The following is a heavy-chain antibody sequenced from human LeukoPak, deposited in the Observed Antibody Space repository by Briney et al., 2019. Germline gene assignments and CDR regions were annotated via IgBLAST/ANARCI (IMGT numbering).Heavy chain of an antibody. Sequence: GRSLRLSCAASGFIVSTNYMSWVRQAPGKGLEWVSVIYGGGSTYYADSVKGRFTISRDNSKNSLYLQMNSLRAEDTAVYYCARHEGITMIMNWGQGTLVTVSS. V-gene: IGHV3-66*04. D-gene: IGHD3-22*01. CDR3: ARHEGITMIMN. CDR2: IYGGGST. CDR1: GFIVSTNY. J-gene: IGHJ4*02.